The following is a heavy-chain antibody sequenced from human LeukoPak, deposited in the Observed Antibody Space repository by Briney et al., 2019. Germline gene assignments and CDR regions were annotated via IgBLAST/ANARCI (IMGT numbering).Heavy chain of an antibody. V-gene: IGHV3-23*01. Sequence: PPGGSLRLSCAASGFTFSSYAMSWVRQAPGKGLEWVSAISGSGGSTYYADSVKGRFTISRDNSRNTLYLQMNSLRAEDTALYYCSKDYSREFTYDPLFDYWGQGTLVTVPS. D-gene: IGHD3-22*01. J-gene: IGHJ4*02. CDR2: ISGSGGST. CDR3: SKDYSREFTYDPLFDY. CDR1: GFTFSSYA.